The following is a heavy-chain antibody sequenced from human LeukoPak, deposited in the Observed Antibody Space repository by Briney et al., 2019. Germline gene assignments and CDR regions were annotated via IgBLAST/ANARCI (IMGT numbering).Heavy chain of an antibody. Sequence: GGSLRLSCAASGFTFSNAWMSWVRQAPGKGLEWVGRIKSKTDGGTTDYAAPVKGRFTISRDDSKNTLYLQMNSLKTEDTTMYYCTTLPYSSSWYEDPWGQGTLVTVSS. J-gene: IGHJ4*02. V-gene: IGHV3-15*01. CDR2: IKSKTDGGTT. CDR1: GFTFSNAW. CDR3: TTLPYSSSWYEDP. D-gene: IGHD6-13*01.